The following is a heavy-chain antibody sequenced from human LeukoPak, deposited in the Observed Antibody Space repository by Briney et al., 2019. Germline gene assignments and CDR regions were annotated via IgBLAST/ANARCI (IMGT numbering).Heavy chain of an antibody. CDR2: IYPGDSDT. J-gene: IGHJ6*03. CDR1: GYSFTSYW. Sequence: GESLKISRKGSGYSFTSYWIGWVRQMPGKGLEWVGIIYPGDSDTRYSPSFQGQVTISADNSISTAYLQWSSLKASDTAMYYCATQGPLVRGDYYYYYMDVWGKGTTVTVSS. D-gene: IGHD3-10*02. CDR3: ATQGPLVRGDYYYYYMDV. V-gene: IGHV5-51*01.